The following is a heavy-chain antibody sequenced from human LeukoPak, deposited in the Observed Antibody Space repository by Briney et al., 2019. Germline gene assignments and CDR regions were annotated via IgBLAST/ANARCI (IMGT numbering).Heavy chain of an antibody. J-gene: IGHJ4*02. V-gene: IGHV4-4*02. CDR1: GGSISSSNW. CDR2: INHSGST. D-gene: IGHD2-2*01. CDR3: ARGAPATIDY. Sequence: PSETLSLTCAVSGGSISSSNWWSWIRQPPGKGLEWVGEINHSGSTNYNPSLKSRVTISVDTSKNQFSLKLSSVTAADTAVYYCARGAPATIDYWGQGTLVTVSS.